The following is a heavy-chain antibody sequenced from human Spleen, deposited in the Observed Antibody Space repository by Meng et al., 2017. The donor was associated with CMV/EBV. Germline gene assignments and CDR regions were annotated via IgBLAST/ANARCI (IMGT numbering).Heavy chain of an antibody. CDR3: ARVKRYCTGGTCSSTGYYGTDV. Sequence: ASVKVSCKASGYTFTGYYMHWVRQAPGQGLEWMGWINPNSGGTNYAQKFQGRITMTGDTSITTAYMELSRLRSDDMAVYHCARVKRYCTGGTCSSTGYYGTDVWGQGTTVTVSS. CDR2: INPNSGGT. J-gene: IGHJ6*02. CDR1: GYTFTGYY. V-gene: IGHV1-2*02. D-gene: IGHD2-15*01.